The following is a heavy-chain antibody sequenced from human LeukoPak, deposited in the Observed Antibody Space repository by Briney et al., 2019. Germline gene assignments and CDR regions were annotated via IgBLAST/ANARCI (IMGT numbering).Heavy chain of an antibody. CDR3: ARDATKHQYSSSSRAYYYYAMDV. J-gene: IGHJ6*02. CDR1: GGSISSSSYY. V-gene: IGHV4-39*02. Sequence: SETLSLTCTVSGGSISSSSYYWGWIRQPPGKGLEWIGSIYYSGSTYYNPSLKSRVTISVDTSKNQFSLKLSSVTAADTAVYYCARDATKHQYSSSSRAYYYYAMDVWGQGTTVTVSS. CDR2: IYYSGST. D-gene: IGHD6-6*01.